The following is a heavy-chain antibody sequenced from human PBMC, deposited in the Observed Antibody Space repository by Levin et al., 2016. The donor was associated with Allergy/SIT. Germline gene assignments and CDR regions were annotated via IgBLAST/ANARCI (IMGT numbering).Heavy chain of an antibody. D-gene: IGHD4-11*01. CDR1: GFTFTSNW. CDR2: IRPGDSDT. CDR3: ARLAVTARHYLDY. J-gene: IGHJ4*02. V-gene: IGHV5-51*01. Sequence: GESLKISCQGSGFTFTSNWIAWVRQKPGKGLEWMGIIRPGDSDTRYSPSFQGQVTISADKSISTAYLQWGSLKASDTAMYYCARLAVTARHYLDYWGQGTLVTVSS.